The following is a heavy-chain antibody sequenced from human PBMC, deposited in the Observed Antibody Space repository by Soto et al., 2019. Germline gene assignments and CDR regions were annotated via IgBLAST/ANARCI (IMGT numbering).Heavy chain of an antibody. J-gene: IGHJ4*02. V-gene: IGHV3-13*01. D-gene: IGHD2-15*01. Sequence: GGSLRLSCEASGFTFSGFDMHWVRQPTGKGLEWVSTIGTAGDTYYAVSVKGRFTISRDNAKNSLSLQMNSLRAGDTAVYFCARGQEVGAHFFDSWDQGTQVTVSS. CDR1: GFTFSGFD. CDR3: ARGQEVGAHFFDS. CDR2: IGTAGDT.